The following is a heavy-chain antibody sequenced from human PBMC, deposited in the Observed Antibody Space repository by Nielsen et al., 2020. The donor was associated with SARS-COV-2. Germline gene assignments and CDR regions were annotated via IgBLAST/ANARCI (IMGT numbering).Heavy chain of an antibody. J-gene: IGHJ4*02. CDR2: ISPDGTMT. D-gene: IGHD3-9*01. CDR3: TKDFDWQWGY. Sequence: GGSLRLFCEASGFTFSDHWMHWVRQAPGKGLLWVSRISPDGTMTMYADSVRGRLTISRDNAKKTVYLQMHSLTVEDTAVYYCTKDFDWQWGYWGQGALVTVSS. V-gene: IGHV3-74*03. CDR1: GFTFSDHW.